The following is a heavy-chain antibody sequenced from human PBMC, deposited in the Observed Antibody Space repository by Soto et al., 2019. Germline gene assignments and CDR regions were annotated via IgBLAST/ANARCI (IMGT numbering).Heavy chain of an antibody. D-gene: IGHD4-17*01. J-gene: IGHJ4*02. V-gene: IGHV4-30-2*01. CDR3: ASGVTTVTTFDY. CDR1: GGSISSGGYS. Sequence: QLQLQESGSGLVKPSQTLSLTCAVSGGSISSGGYSCNWIRQPPGKGLEWIGYIYHSGSTYYNPSLESRVTISVDRSKTQFSLKLSSVTAADTAVYYCASGVTTVTTFDYWGQGTLVTVSS. CDR2: IYHSGST.